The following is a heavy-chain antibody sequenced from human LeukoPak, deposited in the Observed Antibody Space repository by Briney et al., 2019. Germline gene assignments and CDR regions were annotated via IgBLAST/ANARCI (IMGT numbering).Heavy chain of an antibody. V-gene: IGHV4-39*07. Sequence: PSETLSLTCTVSGGSISSSSYYWGWIRQPPGKGLEWIGSIYYSGSTYYNPSLKSRVTISVDTSKNQFSLKLSSVTAADTAVYYCARNYGSGSYRYYYYMDVWGKGTTVTISS. J-gene: IGHJ6*03. CDR2: IYYSGST. CDR1: GGSISSSSYY. CDR3: ARNYGSGSYRYYYYMDV. D-gene: IGHD3-10*01.